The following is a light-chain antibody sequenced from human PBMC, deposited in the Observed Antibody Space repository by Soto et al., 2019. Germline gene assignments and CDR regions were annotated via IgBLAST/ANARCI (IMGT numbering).Light chain of an antibody. CDR3: QQADSFPWT. CDR1: QSVGTSY. CDR2: AAS. Sequence: EIVLTQSPGTLSLSPGERATLSCRASQSVGTSYLAWYQQKPGQAPRLLIYAASSRATGIPDRFTGSGSGTDFALTISRLEPEDFAIYYCQQADSFPWTFGQGTRVEIK. J-gene: IGKJ1*01. V-gene: IGKV3-20*01.